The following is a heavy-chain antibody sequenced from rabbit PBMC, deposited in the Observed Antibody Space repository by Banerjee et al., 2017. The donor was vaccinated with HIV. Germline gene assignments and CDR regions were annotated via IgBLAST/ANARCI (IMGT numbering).Heavy chain of an antibody. D-gene: IGHD7-1*01. CDR3: ARSALGDGTFWNL. V-gene: IGHV1S45*01. Sequence: QEQLEESGGGLVQPEGSLTLTCKASGFSFSSSYWICWVRQAPGKGPEWIACIYNGDGSTYYASWAKGRFAISKTSSTTVTLQMTSLTAADTATYFCARSALGDGTFWNLRGPGTLVTVS. J-gene: IGHJ4*01. CDR2: IYNGDGST. CDR1: GFSFSSSYW.